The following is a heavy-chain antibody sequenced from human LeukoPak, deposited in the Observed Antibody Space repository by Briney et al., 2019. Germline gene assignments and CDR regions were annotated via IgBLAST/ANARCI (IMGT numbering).Heavy chain of an antibody. Sequence: AASVKVSCKASGYTFTSYGISWVRQAPGQGLEWMGWISAYNGNTNYAQKLQGRVTMTTDTSTSTAYMELRSLRSDYTAVYYCARQYQLMTYYYYYYYMDVWGKGTTVTVSS. CDR2: ISAYNGNT. CDR3: ARQYQLMTYYYYYYYMDV. D-gene: IGHD2-2*01. CDR1: GYTFTSYG. V-gene: IGHV1-18*01. J-gene: IGHJ6*03.